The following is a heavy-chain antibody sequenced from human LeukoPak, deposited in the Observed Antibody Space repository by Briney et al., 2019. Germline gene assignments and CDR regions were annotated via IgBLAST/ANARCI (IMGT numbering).Heavy chain of an antibody. D-gene: IGHD3-22*01. CDR2: TYYRSKWYN. Sequence: SQTLSLTCAISGDSVSSTSAAWNWIRQSPSRGLEWLGRTYYRSKWYNDYALSVKSRITINPDTSKNQFSLKLSSVTAADTAVYYCARTPNYYYDIIDYWGQGTLVTVSS. V-gene: IGHV6-1*01. J-gene: IGHJ4*02. CDR1: GDSVSSTSAA. CDR3: ARTPNYYYDIIDY.